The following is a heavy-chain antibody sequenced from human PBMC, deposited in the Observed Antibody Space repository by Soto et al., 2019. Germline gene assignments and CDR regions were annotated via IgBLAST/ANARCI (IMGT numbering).Heavy chain of an antibody. CDR1: RGTFSSYA. J-gene: IGHJ5*02. D-gene: IGHD2-15*01. CDR3: ARSIPPGGTNWFDP. CDR2: IIPIFGTA. V-gene: IGHV1-69*13. Sequence: SVKVSCKASRGTFSSYAISWVRQAPGQGLEWMGGIIPIFGTANYAQKFQGRVTITADESTSTAYMELSSLRSEDTAVYYCARSIPPGGTNWFDPWGQGTLVTVSS.